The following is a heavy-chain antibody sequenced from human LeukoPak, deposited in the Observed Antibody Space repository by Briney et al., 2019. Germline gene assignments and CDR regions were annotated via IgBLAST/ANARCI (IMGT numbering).Heavy chain of an antibody. CDR1: GYSISSGYY. Sequence: PSETLSLTCTVSGYSISSGYYWGWIRQPPGKGLEWIGSIYYSGSTYYNPSLKSRVTISVDTSKNQFSLKLSSVTAADTAVYYCATTHDYGFNWFDPWGQGTLVTVSS. D-gene: IGHD4-17*01. V-gene: IGHV4-38-2*02. J-gene: IGHJ5*02. CDR3: ATTHDYGFNWFDP. CDR2: IYYSGST.